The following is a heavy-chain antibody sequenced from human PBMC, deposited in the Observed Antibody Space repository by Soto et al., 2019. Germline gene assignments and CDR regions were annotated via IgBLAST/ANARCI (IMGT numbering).Heavy chain of an antibody. CDR3: ARARSLPLSLGWFDP. J-gene: IGHJ5*02. V-gene: IGHV4-34*01. CDR2: INHSGST. D-gene: IGHD2-15*01. CDR1: GGSFSGYY. Sequence: HVQLQQWGAGLLKPSETLSLTCAVYGGSFSGYYWSWIRQPPGKGLEWIGEINHSGSTNYNPSLKSRVTISVDTSKNQFSLKLSSVTAADTAVYYCARARSLPLSLGWFDPWGQGTLVTVSS.